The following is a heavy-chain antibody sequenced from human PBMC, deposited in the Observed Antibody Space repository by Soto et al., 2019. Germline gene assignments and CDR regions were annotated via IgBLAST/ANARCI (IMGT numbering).Heavy chain of an antibody. CDR3: ARSRGYSGYYYYYGMDV. J-gene: IGHJ6*02. D-gene: IGHD5-12*01. CDR1: GGSISSGGYY. V-gene: IGHV4-31*03. Sequence: QVQLQESGPGLVKPSQTLSLTCTVSGGSISSGGYYWGWIRQHPGKGLEWSGYISYSGSTYYNPSLKSRVTISVDTSKNQSSLKLSSVTAADTAVYYCARSRGYSGYYYYYGMDVWGQGTTVTVSS. CDR2: ISYSGST.